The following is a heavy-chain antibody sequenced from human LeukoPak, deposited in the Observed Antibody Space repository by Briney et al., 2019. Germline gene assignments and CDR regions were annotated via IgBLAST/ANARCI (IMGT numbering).Heavy chain of an antibody. J-gene: IGHJ6*03. V-gene: IGHV1-2*06. CDR2: INPNSGGT. CDR3: AREAAAGKSVYYYMDV. Sequence: GASVKVSCKASGYTFTRYYMHWVRQAPGQGLEWMGRINPNSGGTNYAQKFQGRVTMTRDTSISTAYMELSRLRSDDTAVYYCAREAAAGKSVYYYMDVWGKGTTVTVSS. D-gene: IGHD6-13*01. CDR1: GYTFTRYY.